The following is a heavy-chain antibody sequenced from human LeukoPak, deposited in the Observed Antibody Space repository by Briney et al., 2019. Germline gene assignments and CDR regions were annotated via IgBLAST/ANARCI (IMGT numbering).Heavy chain of an antibody. CDR1: GFTFSSYS. Sequence: PGGSLRLSCAATGFTFSSYSMNWLRQAAGKGLEWVSSISSSSSYIYYADSVKGRFTISRDNAKNSLYLQMNSLRAEDTAVYYCARGSSGEDYFDYWGQGTLVTVSS. V-gene: IGHV3-21*01. D-gene: IGHD1-26*01. CDR3: ARGSSGEDYFDY. J-gene: IGHJ4*02. CDR2: ISSSSSYI.